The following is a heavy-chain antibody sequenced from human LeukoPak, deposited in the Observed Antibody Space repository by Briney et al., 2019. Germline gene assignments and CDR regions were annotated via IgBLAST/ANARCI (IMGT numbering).Heavy chain of an antibody. Sequence: PSETLALSRTVSGGSISNYYWSWIRQPAGKGLEWIGRIYTSGSTNYNPSLKSRVTISVDKSKNQFSLKLSSVTAADTAVYHCARGGSGSYASFDCWGQGTVVTVSS. CDR1: GGSISNYY. CDR2: IYTSGST. V-gene: IGHV4-4*07. D-gene: IGHD1-26*01. CDR3: ARGGSGSYASFDC. J-gene: IGHJ4*02.